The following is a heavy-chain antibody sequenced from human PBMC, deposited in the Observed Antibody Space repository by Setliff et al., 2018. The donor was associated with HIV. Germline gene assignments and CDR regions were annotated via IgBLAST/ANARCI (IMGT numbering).Heavy chain of an antibody. CDR2: IHLSDT. Sequence: SETLSLTCSVSGGSMRSNIYYWGWIRLSPTKGLEWIGSIHLSDTYYNPSLKSRVTISVDTSKDQFSLKLTSLTAADTAVYYCARSSMAGFDYWGRGKLVTVSS. V-gene: IGHV4-39*07. CDR3: ARSSMAGFDY. D-gene: IGHD6-19*01. CDR1: GGSMRSNIYY. J-gene: IGHJ4*02.